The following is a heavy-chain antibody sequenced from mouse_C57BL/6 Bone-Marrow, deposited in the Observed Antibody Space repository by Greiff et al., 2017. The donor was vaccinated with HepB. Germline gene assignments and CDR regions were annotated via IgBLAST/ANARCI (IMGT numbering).Heavy chain of an antibody. CDR2: IDPENGDT. J-gene: IGHJ4*01. Sequence: EVNVVESGAELVRPGASVKLSCTASGFNIKDDYMHWVKQRPEQGLEWIGWIDPENGDTEYASKFQGKATITADTSSNTAYLQLSSLTSEDTAVYYCTMDYGSSYDAMDYWGQGNSVTVSS. V-gene: IGHV14-4*01. CDR3: TMDYGSSYDAMDY. D-gene: IGHD1-1*01. CDR1: GFNIKDDY.